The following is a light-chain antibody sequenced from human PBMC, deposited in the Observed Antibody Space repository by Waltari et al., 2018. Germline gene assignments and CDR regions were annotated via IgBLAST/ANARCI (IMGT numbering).Light chain of an antibody. CDR3: QSYGSDWV. J-gene: IGLJ3*02. CDR1: NIGAGFA. V-gene: IGLV1-40*01. Sequence: NIGAGFAVHWYQQLPGTAPKLLIYGNNNRPSGVPDRFSGSKSGTSASLAITGLQAEDEADYYCQSYGSDWVFGGGTKLTVL. CDR2: GNN.